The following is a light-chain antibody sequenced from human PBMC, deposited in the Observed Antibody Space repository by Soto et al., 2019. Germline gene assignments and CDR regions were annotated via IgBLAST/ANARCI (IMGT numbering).Light chain of an antibody. CDR3: QQRSNWLT. CDR1: QSVNSY. J-gene: IGKJ4*01. CDR2: DAS. V-gene: IGKV3-11*01. Sequence: EIVLTQSPATLSLSPGERATLSCRASQSVNSYLAWYQQKPGQAPRLLIYDASNRATGIPARFNGSGSGTDFTLTISSLEPEDFAIYYCQQRSNWLTFGGGTKVEIK.